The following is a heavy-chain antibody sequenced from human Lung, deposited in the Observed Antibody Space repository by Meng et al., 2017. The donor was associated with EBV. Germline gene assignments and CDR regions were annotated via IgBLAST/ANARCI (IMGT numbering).Heavy chain of an antibody. CDR2: ITGSGDTT. Sequence: EVQMLESXXXXVXXGGXLSLSCAASGLTFSNYAMTWVRQAPGKGLEWVSSITGSGDTTYYADSVKGRFTISRDNSKNTLYLQMNSLRAEDTAVYYCAKQSYGDFVHFDYWGQGILVTVSS. D-gene: IGHD4-17*01. CDR1: GLTFSNYA. J-gene: IGHJ4*02. V-gene: IGHV3-23*01. CDR3: AKQSYGDFVHFDY.